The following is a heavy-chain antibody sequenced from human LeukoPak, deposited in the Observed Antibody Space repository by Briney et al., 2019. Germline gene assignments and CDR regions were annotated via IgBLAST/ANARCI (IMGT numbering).Heavy chain of an antibody. D-gene: IGHD2-2*01. Sequence: SQTLSLTCAISGDSFSSTAWNWVRQSPSRGLEWLGRTYYRSKWYNDDALSVKSRITINPDTSKNQFSLQLNSVTPEDTAVYYCARGGRGYCTSSSCYFDYWGQGTLVTVSS. CDR3: ARGGRGYCTSSSCYFDY. V-gene: IGHV6-1*01. CDR2: TYYRSKWYN. J-gene: IGHJ4*02. CDR1: GDSFSSTA.